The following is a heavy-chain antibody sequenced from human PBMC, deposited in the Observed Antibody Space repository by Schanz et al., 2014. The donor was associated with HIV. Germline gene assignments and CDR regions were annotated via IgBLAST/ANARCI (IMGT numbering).Heavy chain of an antibody. D-gene: IGHD5-12*01. CDR2: INPNSGGA. Sequence: QVPLVQSGAEVKEPGASVTVSCKASGYTFTGYYLHWARQAPGQGLEWRGWINPNSGGADSAQKFQGRVTMTRDTSISTAYLELSRLRSDDTAVYYCAREPNYSGFDSWGHGTLVTVSS. CDR3: AREPNYSGFDS. CDR1: GYTFTGYY. V-gene: IGHV1-2*02. J-gene: IGHJ5*01.